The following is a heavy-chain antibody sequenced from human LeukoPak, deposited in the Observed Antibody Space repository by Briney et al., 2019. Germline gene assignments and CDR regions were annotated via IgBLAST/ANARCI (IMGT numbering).Heavy chain of an antibody. CDR3: AKGKVVLATIYDY. J-gene: IGHJ4*02. V-gene: IGHV3-23*01. CDR1: GFTFSSYA. CDR2: FSGGGGNP. Sequence: GGSLRLSCAASGFTFSSYAMSWVRQAPGKGLEWVSGFSGGGGNPDYAESVKGRFTISRDNSKNTLHLQMNSLRAEDTAIYYCAKGKVVLATIYDYWGQGTLVTVSS. D-gene: IGHD2-2*02.